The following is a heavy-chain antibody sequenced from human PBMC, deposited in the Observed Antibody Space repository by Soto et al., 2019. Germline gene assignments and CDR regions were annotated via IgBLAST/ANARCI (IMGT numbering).Heavy chain of an antibody. D-gene: IGHD3-10*01. J-gene: IGHJ5*02. CDR2: INAGNGNT. CDR3: AGGGGMVRGVDNWFDP. Sequence: QVQLVQSGAEVKKPGASVKVSCKASGYTFTSYAMHWVRQAPGQRLAWMGWINAGNGNTKYSQKFQGRVTITRDTSASTTDSGLSSLRSEDTAGYYCAGGGGMVRGVDNWFDPWGQGTLVTVSS. CDR1: GYTFTSYA. V-gene: IGHV1-3*01.